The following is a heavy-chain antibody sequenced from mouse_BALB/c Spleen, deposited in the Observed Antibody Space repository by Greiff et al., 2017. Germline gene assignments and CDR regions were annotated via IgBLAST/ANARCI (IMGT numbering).Heavy chain of an antibody. CDR2: IYPGNSDT. Sequence: SGTVLARPGASVKMSCKASGYTFTSYWMHWVKQRPGQGLEWIGAIYPGNSDTSYNQKFKGKAKLTAVTSTSTAYMELSSLTNEDSAVYYCTRMVYRYGEFDYWGQGTTLTVSS. D-gene: IGHD2-14*01. V-gene: IGHV1-5*01. J-gene: IGHJ2*01. CDR1: GYTFTSYW. CDR3: TRMVYRYGEFDY.